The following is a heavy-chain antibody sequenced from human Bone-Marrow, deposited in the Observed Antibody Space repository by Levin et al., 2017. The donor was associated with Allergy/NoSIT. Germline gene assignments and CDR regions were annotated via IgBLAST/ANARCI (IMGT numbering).Heavy chain of an antibody. J-gene: IGHJ2*01. Sequence: PSETLSLTCTFSGRSMKSYYWSWIRQPPGKGLEWIGYIFYSGTTNYNPSLKSRITISADTSKRQFSLKLNSVTPSDTAMYYCARGGDNWALRYFDLWGRGTLVTVSS. CDR3: ARGGDNWALRYFDL. V-gene: IGHV4-59*01. CDR1: GRSMKSYY. D-gene: IGHD4-23*01. CDR2: IFYSGTT.